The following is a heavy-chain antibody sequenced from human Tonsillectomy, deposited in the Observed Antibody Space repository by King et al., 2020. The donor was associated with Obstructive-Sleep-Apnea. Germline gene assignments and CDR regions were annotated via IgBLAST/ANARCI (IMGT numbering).Heavy chain of an antibody. CDR2: ISSSSSYI. V-gene: IGHV3-21*01. CDR1: GFTFSSYS. Sequence: EVQLVESGGGLVKPGGSLRLSCAASGFTFSSYSMNWVRQAPGKGLEWVSSISSSSSYIYYADSVKGRFTISRDNAKNSLYLQMNSLRAEDTAVYYCARGSEGERGYSYDLDYWGQGTLVTVSS. D-gene: IGHD5-18*01. CDR3: ARGSEGERGYSYDLDY. J-gene: IGHJ4*02.